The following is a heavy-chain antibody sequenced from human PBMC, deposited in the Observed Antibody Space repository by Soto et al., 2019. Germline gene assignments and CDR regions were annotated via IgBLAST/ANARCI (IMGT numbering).Heavy chain of an antibody. Sequence: WGSLRLSCAASGFTFVSYAMHFFRHSPCKWLEWVAVISYDGSNKYYADSVKGRFTISRDNSKNTLYLQMNSLRAEDTAVYYCARQKVAAGEHYYYYGMDVWGQGTTVTVSS. CDR1: GFTFVSYA. CDR3: ARQKVAAGEHYYYYGMDV. D-gene: IGHD6-13*01. J-gene: IGHJ6*02. V-gene: IGHV3-30-3*01. CDR2: ISYDGSNK.